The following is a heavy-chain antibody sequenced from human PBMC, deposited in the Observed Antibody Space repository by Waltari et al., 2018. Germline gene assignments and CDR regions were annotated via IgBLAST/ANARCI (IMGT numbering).Heavy chain of an antibody. CDR1: GYSISSGYY. Sequence: QVQLQESGPGLVQPSETLSLTCAVSGYSISSGYYWGWIRQPPGKGLEWIGSLYNSGSNYYNPSLKSRVTISVDTSKNQFSLKLSSVTAADTVVYYCARLHDYGGHYMLNWGQGTLVTVSS. CDR2: LYNSGSN. V-gene: IGHV4-38-2*01. CDR3: ARLHDYGGHYMLN. J-gene: IGHJ4*02. D-gene: IGHD4-17*01.